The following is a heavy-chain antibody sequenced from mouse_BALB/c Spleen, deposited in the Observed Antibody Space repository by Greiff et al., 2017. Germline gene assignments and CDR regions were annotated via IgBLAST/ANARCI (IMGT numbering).Heavy chain of an antibody. CDR1: GYSITSDYA. V-gene: IGHV3-2*02. CDR2: ISYSGST. CDR3: ARRDGGFAY. D-gene: IGHD3-3*01. Sequence: VQLKESGPGLVKPSQSLSLTCTVTGYSITSDYAWNWIRQFPGNKLEWMGYISYSGSTSYNPSLKSRISITRDTSKNQFFLQLNSVTTEDTATYYCARRDGGFAYWGQGTLVTVSA. J-gene: IGHJ3*01.